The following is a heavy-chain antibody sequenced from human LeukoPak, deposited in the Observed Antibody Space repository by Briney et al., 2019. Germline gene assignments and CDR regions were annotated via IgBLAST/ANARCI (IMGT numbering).Heavy chain of an antibody. V-gene: IGHV4-59*01. CDR2: IYYSGST. CDR1: GGSISSYY. J-gene: IGHJ4*02. D-gene: IGHD3-10*01. CDR3: ARGYCYGSGSYYSR. Sequence: SETLSLTCTVSGGSISSYYWSWIRQPPGKGLEWIGYIYYSGSTNYNPSLKSRVTISVDTSKNQFSLKLSSVTAADTAVYYCARGYCYGSGSYYSRWGQGTLVTVSS.